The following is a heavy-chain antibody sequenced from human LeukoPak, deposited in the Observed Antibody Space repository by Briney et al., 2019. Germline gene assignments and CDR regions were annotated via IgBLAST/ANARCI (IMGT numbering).Heavy chain of an antibody. J-gene: IGHJ4*02. D-gene: IGHD3-22*01. CDR1: GFTSDDYG. CDR2: IKWYGGRT. V-gene: IGHV3-20*04. Sequence: GGSLRLSCAAAGFTSDDYGMSWVRQAAGKGLEWVSGIKWYGGRTGYADAVNGRFTISRDNDKNSLYLQMNSLRAEDTALYYCARGLRYYYDSSGYYFDYWGQGTLVTVSS. CDR3: ARGLRYYYDSSGYYFDY.